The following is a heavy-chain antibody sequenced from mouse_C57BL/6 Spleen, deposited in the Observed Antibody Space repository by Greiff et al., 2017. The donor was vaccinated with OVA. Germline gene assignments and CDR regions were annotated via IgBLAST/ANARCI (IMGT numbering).Heavy chain of an antibody. Sequence: QVHVKQSGAELVRPGASVTLSCKASGYTFTDYEMHWVKQTPVHGLEWIGAIDPETGGTAYNQKFKGKAILTADKSSSTAYMELRSLTSEDSAVYYCTRLLRPYYFDYWGQGTTLTVSS. CDR2: IDPETGGT. D-gene: IGHD1-2*01. CDR3: TRLLRPYYFDY. J-gene: IGHJ2*01. CDR1: GYTFTDYE. V-gene: IGHV1-15*01.